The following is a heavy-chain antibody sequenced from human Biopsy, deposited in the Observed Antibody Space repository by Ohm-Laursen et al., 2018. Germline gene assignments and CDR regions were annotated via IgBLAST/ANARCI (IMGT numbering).Heavy chain of an antibody. V-gene: IGHV4-34*01. CDR1: GGSVSGFD. CDR3: ARGPYGDNAGAFDV. D-gene: IGHD4/OR15-4a*01. CDR2: FSHNGTT. J-gene: IGHJ3*01. Sequence: TLSLTCAVGGGSVSGFDWTWIRQPPGEGLGWVGEFSHNGTTIYNPSLKRRLTISVDKSKNNFSLRLTSVTAADTATYFCARGPYGDNAGAFDVWGQGTVVTVSS.